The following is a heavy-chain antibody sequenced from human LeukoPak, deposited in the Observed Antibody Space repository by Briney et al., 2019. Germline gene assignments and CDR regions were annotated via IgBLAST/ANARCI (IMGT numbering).Heavy chain of an antibody. CDR3: AGGASDHYYYYMGV. D-gene: IGHD3-16*01. Sequence: PSQTLSLTCTVSGGSISSGSYYWSWIRQPAGKGLEWIGRIYTSGSTNYNPSLKSRVTISVDTSKNQFSLKLSSVTAADTAVYYCAGGASDHYYYYMGVWGKGTTVTVSS. J-gene: IGHJ6*03. V-gene: IGHV4-61*02. CDR2: IYTSGST. CDR1: GGSISSGSYY.